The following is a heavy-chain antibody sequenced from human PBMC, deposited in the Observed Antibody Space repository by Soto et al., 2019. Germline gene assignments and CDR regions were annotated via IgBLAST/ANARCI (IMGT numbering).Heavy chain of an antibody. D-gene: IGHD6-13*01. V-gene: IGHV3-53*02. CDR2: IYYDDGST. J-gene: IGHJ6*02. CDR3: ASGQQVILRYYYGLDV. CDR1: GFTVSTNY. Sequence: EVQLVETGGGLIQPGGSLRLSCAVSGFTVSTNYMSWVRQAPGKGLEWVSVIYYDDGSTYYADSVKGRFRISRDSSRNTLYLQMNSLRAEDTAVYYCASGQQVILRYYYGLDVWGQGTTVTVSS.